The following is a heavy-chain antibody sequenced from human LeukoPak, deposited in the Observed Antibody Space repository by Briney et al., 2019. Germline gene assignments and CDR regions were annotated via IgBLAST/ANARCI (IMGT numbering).Heavy chain of an antibody. CDR3: AMRVGATEGFDY. Sequence: GASVKVSCKASGFPFTNYGISWVRQAPGRGLEWMGWISAYNADKKYVQKVQGRVTMTTDTSTSTAYMELRSLRSDDTAVYYCAMRVGATEGFDYWGQGTLVTVSS. D-gene: IGHD1-26*01. CDR1: GFPFTNYG. CDR2: ISAYNADK. J-gene: IGHJ4*02. V-gene: IGHV1-18*01.